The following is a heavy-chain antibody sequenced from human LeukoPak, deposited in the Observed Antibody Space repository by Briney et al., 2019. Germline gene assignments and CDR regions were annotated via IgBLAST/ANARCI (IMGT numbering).Heavy chain of an antibody. V-gene: IGHV1-2*02. CDR1: GYTFTGYY. CDR2: INPNSGGT. Sequence: ASVKVSCKASGYTFTGYYMHWVRRAPGRGLEWMGWINPNSGGTNYAQKFQGRVTMTRDTSISTAYMELSRLRSDDTAVYYCARVAFSGSYWGAFDYWGQGTLVTVSS. D-gene: IGHD1-26*01. CDR3: ARVAFSGSYWGAFDY. J-gene: IGHJ4*02.